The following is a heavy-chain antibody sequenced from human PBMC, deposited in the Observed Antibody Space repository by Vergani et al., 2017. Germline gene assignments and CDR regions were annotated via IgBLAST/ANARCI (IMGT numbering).Heavy chain of an antibody. D-gene: IGHD2-15*01. J-gene: IGHJ4*02. Sequence: QVQLQESGPGLVKPSETLTLTCDVSDSSIMTNPYWGWFRQSPGKGLEWIGCIHHSGDTHYNSSLKSRVSISIVSSSKFSLSLTSVTAADTAIYYCASKREACRAAYCHSYDFWGPGTLVGVSS. CDR1: DSSIMTNPY. CDR2: IHHSGDT. CDR3: ASKREACRAAYCHSYDF. V-gene: IGHV4-38-2*01.